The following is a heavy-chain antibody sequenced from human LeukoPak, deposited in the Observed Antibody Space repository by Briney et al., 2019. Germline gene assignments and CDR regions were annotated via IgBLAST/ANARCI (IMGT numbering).Heavy chain of an antibody. J-gene: IGHJ3*02. CDR1: GGSISSYY. CDR2: IYYRGST. Sequence: SETLSLTCTVSGGSISSYYWSWIRQPPGKGLEWIGYIYYRGSTNYNPSLKSRVTISVDTSKNQFSLKLSSVTAADTAVYYCARVYYDILTGASPRDAFDIWGQGTMVTVSS. CDR3: ARVYYDILTGASPRDAFDI. V-gene: IGHV4-59*01. D-gene: IGHD3-9*01.